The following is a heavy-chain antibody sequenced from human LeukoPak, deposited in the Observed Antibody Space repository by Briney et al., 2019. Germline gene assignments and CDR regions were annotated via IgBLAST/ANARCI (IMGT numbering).Heavy chain of an antibody. CDR1: GGSVSGYY. V-gene: IGHV4-39*01. D-gene: IGHD3-3*01. CDR2: IHYSGST. Sequence: ETLSLTCTVSGGSVSGYYWSWIGQPPGKGLEWIGRIHYSGSTFYNPSLKSRVTISVDTSKNQVSLKLRSVTAADTAMYYCARLWSGYRPPDYWGHGTLVTVSS. CDR3: ARLWSGYRPPDY. J-gene: IGHJ4*01.